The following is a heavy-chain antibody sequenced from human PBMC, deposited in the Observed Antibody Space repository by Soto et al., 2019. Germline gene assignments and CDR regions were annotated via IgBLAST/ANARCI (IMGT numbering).Heavy chain of an antibody. CDR3: AKDMGFGGVIVGPLFDY. CDR2: ISWNSGSI. J-gene: IGHJ4*02. V-gene: IGHV3-9*01. Sequence: EVQLVESGGGLVQPGRSLRLSCAASGFTFDDYAMHWVRQAPGKGLEWVSGISWNSGSIGYADSVKGRFTISRDNAKNSLYLQMNSLRAEETALYYCAKDMGFGGVIVGPLFDYWGQGALVTVSS. CDR1: GFTFDDYA. D-gene: IGHD3-16*02.